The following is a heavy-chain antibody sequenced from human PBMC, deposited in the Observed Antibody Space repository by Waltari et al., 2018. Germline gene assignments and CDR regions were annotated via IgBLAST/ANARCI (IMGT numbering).Heavy chain of an antibody. J-gene: IGHJ3*02. V-gene: IGHV4-31*03. CDR2: IYYSGST. CDR3: ARVPMAELAGAFDI. D-gene: IGHD1-26*01. CDR1: GGSISSGGYY. Sequence: QVQLQESGPGLVKPSQTLSLTCTVSGGSISSGGYYWRWIRQHPGKGLEWIGYIYYSGSTYYNPSLKSRVTISVDTSKNQFSLKLSSVTAADTAVYYCARVPMAELAGAFDIWGQGTMVTVSS.